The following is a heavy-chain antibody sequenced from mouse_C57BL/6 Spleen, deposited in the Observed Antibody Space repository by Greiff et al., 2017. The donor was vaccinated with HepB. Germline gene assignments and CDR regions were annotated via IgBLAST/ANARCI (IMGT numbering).Heavy chain of an antibody. D-gene: IGHD1-1*01. Sequence: EVQLQQSGPELVKPGASVKISCKASGYTFTDYYMNWVKQSHGKSLEWIGDINPNNGGTSYNQKFKGKATLTVDKSSSTAYMELRSLTSEDSAVYYCARSERITTVDYFDYWGQGTTLTVSS. CDR3: ARSERITTVDYFDY. V-gene: IGHV1-26*01. CDR2: INPNNGGT. CDR1: GYTFTDYY. J-gene: IGHJ2*01.